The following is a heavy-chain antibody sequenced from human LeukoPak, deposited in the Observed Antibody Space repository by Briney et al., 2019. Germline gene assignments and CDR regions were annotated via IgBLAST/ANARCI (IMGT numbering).Heavy chain of an antibody. CDR3: ARETPTVTKDFDY. CDR1: GFTFSSYW. V-gene: IGHV3-74*01. D-gene: IGHD4-17*01. J-gene: IGHJ4*02. Sequence: GGSLRLSCAASGFTFSSYWMHWVRQAPGKGLVWVSRINSDGSSTSYADSVKGRFTISRDNAKNSLYLQMNSLRAEDTAVYYCARETPTVTKDFDYWGQGTLVTVSS. CDR2: INSDGSST.